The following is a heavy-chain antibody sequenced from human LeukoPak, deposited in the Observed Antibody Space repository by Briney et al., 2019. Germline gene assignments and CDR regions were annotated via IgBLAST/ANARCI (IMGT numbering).Heavy chain of an antibody. CDR2: INPSGGNT. Sequence: GASVKVSCKASGYTFTSYYMHWVRQAPGQGLEWMGIINPSGGNTSYAQKFQGRVTMTRDTSTSTVYMELSSLRSEDTAVYYCARVHHYYYYMDVWGKGTTVTISS. CDR3: ARVHHYYYYMDV. CDR1: GYTFTSYY. J-gene: IGHJ6*03. V-gene: IGHV1-46*01.